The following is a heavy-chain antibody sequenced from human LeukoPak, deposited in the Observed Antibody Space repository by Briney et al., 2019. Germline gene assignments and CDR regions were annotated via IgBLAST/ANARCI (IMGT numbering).Heavy chain of an antibody. Sequence: ASVKVSCKASGYIFTDYYIHWVRQAPGQGPEWMGRINPKNGDTDTAQNFQGRVTMTRVTSINTVYMEMRRLTSDDTAMYYCARVAYGNNATPFDHWGQGTLVIVS. CDR2: INPKNGDT. V-gene: IGHV1-2*06. J-gene: IGHJ4*02. D-gene: IGHD4-17*01. CDR3: ARVAYGNNATPFDH. CDR1: GYIFTDYY.